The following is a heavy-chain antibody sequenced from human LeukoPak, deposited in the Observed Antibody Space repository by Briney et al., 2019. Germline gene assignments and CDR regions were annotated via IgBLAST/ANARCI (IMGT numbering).Heavy chain of an antibody. D-gene: IGHD3-22*01. CDR1: GYTFTSYA. V-gene: IGHV1-18*01. CDR2: ISVYNGNT. Sequence: ASVKVSCTASGYTFTSYAISWVRQAPGHGLEWMGWISVYNGNTDYAQKLQGRVTMTTDTSTSTTYMELRSLGSDDTAVYYCARDPYDTDAFDIWGQGTMVTVSS. CDR3: ARDPYDTDAFDI. J-gene: IGHJ3*02.